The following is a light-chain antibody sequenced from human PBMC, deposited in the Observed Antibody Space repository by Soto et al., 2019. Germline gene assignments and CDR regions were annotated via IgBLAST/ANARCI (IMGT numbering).Light chain of an antibody. J-gene: IGKJ1*01. CDR1: QSISSD. Sequence: EIVMTPSPATLSVSPGERATLSCRASQSISSDLAWYQQKPGQAPRLLIYGASTRATGIPARFSGSGSGTEFTLTISSLQSEDFAVYYCQHYKIWPWTFGQGTKVDIK. CDR3: QHYKIWPWT. V-gene: IGKV3-15*01. CDR2: GAS.